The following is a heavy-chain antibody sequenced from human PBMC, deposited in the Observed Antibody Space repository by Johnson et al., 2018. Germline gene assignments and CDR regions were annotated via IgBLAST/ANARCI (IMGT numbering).Heavy chain of an antibody. CDR3: VKGRITFIVDVFDF. CDR2: MSGSGDTT. J-gene: IGHJ3*01. D-gene: IGHD3-22*01. Sequence: VQLVQSGGGVVQPGRSLRLSCAASGFTFSSYAMNWVRQAPGKGLEWVSSMSGSGDTTYYADSVKGRFTISREDAKNTLYLQMNSLRGEDTAVYYCVKGRITFIVDVFDFWGQGTMVTVSS. V-gene: IGHV3-23*04. CDR1: GFTFSSYA.